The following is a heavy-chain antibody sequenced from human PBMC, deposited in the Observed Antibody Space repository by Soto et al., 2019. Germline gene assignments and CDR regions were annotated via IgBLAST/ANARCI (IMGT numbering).Heavy chain of an antibody. CDR2: ISPNSGGT. D-gene: IGHD1-26*01. CDR3: GKGRSGDVGVFY. Sequence: QVQLVQSGAEVKKSGASVKVSCKASGYTFTGYYIHWVRQAPGQGPEWMGEISPNSGGTKYAQRLQGRVTMTRDTSITTVYMELSNLSPDDTAVYYCGKGRSGDVGVFYWGQGNLVTVYS. J-gene: IGHJ4*02. V-gene: IGHV1-2*02. CDR1: GYTFTGYY.